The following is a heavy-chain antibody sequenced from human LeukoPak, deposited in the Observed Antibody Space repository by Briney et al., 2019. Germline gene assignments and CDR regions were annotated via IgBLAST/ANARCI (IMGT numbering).Heavy chain of an antibody. J-gene: IGHJ4*02. V-gene: IGHV3-48*04. CDR1: GFTFSSYS. CDR3: AREVKDGDYALGY. CDR2: ISSSSTI. Sequence: GGSLRLSCTASGFTFSSYSMNWVRQAPGKGLEWVSYISSSSTIYYADSVKGRFTISRDNAKNSLYLQMNSLRAEDTAVYYCAREVKDGDYALGYWGQGTLVTVSS. D-gene: IGHD4-17*01.